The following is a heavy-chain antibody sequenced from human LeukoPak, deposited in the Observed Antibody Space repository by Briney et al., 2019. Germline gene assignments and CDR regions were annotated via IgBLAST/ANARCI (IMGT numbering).Heavy chain of an antibody. CDR3: ATTTIRLGY. Sequence: SETLSLTCTVSGGSISSGSYYWSWIRQPAGKGLEWIGRIYTSGSTNYNPSLKSRVTISVDTSKNQFSLKLSSVTAADTAVYYCATTTIRLGYWGQGTLVTVSS. D-gene: IGHD1-26*01. J-gene: IGHJ4*02. V-gene: IGHV4-61*02. CDR2: IYTSGST. CDR1: GGSISSGSYY.